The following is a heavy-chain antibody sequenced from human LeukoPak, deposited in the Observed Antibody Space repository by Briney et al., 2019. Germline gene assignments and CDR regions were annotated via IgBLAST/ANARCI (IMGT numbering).Heavy chain of an antibody. CDR3: ARAYYDFWSGYPILYYFDY. J-gene: IGHJ4*02. Sequence: ASVKVSCKASGYTFTSYGISWVRQAPGQGLEWMGWISAYNGNTNYAQKLQGRVTMTTDTSTSTAYMELRSLRSEDTAVYYCARAYYDFWSGYPILYYFDYWGQGTLVTVSS. CDR1: GYTFTSYG. CDR2: ISAYNGNT. V-gene: IGHV1-18*01. D-gene: IGHD3-3*01.